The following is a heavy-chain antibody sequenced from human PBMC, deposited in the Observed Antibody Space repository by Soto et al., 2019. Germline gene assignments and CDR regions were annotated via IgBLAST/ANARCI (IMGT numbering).Heavy chain of an antibody. V-gene: IGHV3-33*01. CDR3: ARDDDNDANALDY. CDR1: GFTFSKYG. Sequence: GGSLRLSCAASGFTFSKYGMHWVRQAPGKGLEWVALIWNDGIRKVYVDSVKGRFTISRDNSKNTLDLQMDNLRDEDTAVYYCARDDDNDANALDYWGPGTLVTVSS. CDR2: IWNDGIRK. J-gene: IGHJ4*02.